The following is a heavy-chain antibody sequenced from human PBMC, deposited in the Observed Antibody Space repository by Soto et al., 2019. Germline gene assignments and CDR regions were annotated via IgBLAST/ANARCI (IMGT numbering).Heavy chain of an antibody. CDR1: GGSISSYY. J-gene: IGHJ6*02. V-gene: IGHV4-59*01. Sequence: SETLSLTCTVSGGSISSYYWSWIRQPPGKGLGWIGYIYYSGSTNYNPSLKSRVTISVDTSKNQFSLKLSSVTAADTAVYYCARSHYYGSGSYYNVADYYGMDVWGQGTTVTVSS. CDR3: ARSHYYGSGSYYNVADYYGMDV. D-gene: IGHD3-10*01. CDR2: IYYSGST.